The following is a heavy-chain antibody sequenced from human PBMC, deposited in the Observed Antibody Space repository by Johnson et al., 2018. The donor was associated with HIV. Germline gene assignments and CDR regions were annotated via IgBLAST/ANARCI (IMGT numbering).Heavy chain of an antibody. V-gene: IGHV3-11*04. CDR3: AREKWLQLGAFDI. Sequence: QVQLVESGVGLVKPGGSLRLSCAASGFTFSDYYVSWIRQAPGQGLEWISYISSSGNIKYYTDSVKGRFTISRDNTKNTLFLQMNSLRVEDTAVYYCAREKWLQLGAFDIWGQGTMVSVSS. CDR2: ISSSGNIK. J-gene: IGHJ3*02. D-gene: IGHD5-12*01. CDR1: GFTFSDYY.